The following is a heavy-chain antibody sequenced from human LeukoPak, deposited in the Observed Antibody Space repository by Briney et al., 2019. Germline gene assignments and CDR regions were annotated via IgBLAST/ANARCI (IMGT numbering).Heavy chain of an antibody. CDR2: ISYNGADK. Sequence: PGKSLRLSCAGSGFIFSNYGMIWVRQGPGKGLDWVAVISYNGADKYYADSVKGRFTISRDNAKNSLYLQMNSLRGEDTAVYYCARETPYFDYWGQGTLVTVSS. V-gene: IGHV3-30*03. J-gene: IGHJ4*02. CDR3: ARETPYFDY. CDR1: GFIFSNYG.